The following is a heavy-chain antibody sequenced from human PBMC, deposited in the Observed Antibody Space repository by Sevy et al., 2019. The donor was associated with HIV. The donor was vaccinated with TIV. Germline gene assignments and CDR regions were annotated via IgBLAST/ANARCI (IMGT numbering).Heavy chain of an antibody. CDR2: ISYDGSNK. Sequence: GGSLRLSCAASGFTFSSYAMHWVRQAPGKGLEWVAVISYDGSNKYYADSVKGRFTISRDNSKNTLYLQMNSLRAEDTVVYYCARGLGYYDSSGYYHLEFPFDYWGQGTLVTVSS. CDR3: ARGLGYYDSSGYYHLEFPFDY. D-gene: IGHD3-22*01. CDR1: GFTFSSYA. J-gene: IGHJ4*02. V-gene: IGHV3-30-3*01.